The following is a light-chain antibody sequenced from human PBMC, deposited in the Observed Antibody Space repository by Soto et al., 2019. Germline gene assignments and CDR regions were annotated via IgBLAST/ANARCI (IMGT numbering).Light chain of an antibody. CDR1: QSVTTN. Sequence: MTHSPATLSVSPGDRVTLSCRASQSVTTNLAWYQQKPGQAPRLLIHGASTRAPRIPARFSGSGSVTEFTLTISSLQSEDFAVYYCQQYNIWPPFTFGQGTRLEIK. V-gene: IGKV3-15*01. CDR3: QQYNIWPPFT. J-gene: IGKJ5*01. CDR2: GAS.